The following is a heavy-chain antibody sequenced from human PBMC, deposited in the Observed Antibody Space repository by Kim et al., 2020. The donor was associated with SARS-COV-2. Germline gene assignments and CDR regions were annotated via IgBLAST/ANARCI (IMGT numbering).Heavy chain of an antibody. Sequence: GGSLRLSCAASGFTFSSYAMHWVRQAPGKGLEYVSAISSNGGSTYYANSVKGRFTISRDNSKNTLYLQMGSLRAEDMAVYYCARARGVYCSGGSCFDYWGQGTLVTVSS. CDR3: ARARGVYCSGGSCFDY. V-gene: IGHV3-64*01. CDR2: ISSNGGST. CDR1: GFTFSSYA. J-gene: IGHJ4*02. D-gene: IGHD2-15*01.